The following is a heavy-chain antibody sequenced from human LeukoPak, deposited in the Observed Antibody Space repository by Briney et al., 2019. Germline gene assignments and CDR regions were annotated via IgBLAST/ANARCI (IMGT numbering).Heavy chain of an antibody. CDR1: GYTFTVYY. CDR2: INPNSGGT. D-gene: IGHD2-15*01. J-gene: IGHJ4*02. Sequence: GASVKVSCKASGYTFTVYYMHWVRQAPGQGLEWMGWINPNSGGTNYAQKFQGRVTMTRDTSISTAYMELSRLRSDDTAVYYCARESVANKGYYFDYWGQGTLVTVSS. V-gene: IGHV1-2*02. CDR3: ARESVANKGYYFDY.